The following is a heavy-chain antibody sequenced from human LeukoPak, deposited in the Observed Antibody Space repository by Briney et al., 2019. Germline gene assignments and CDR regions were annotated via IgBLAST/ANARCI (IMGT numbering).Heavy chain of an antibody. CDR3: ATRGGGRGIAAAGDFDY. CDR2: IFYSGST. J-gene: IGHJ4*02. CDR1: GGSISTSNYY. V-gene: IGHV4-39*07. Sequence: PSETLSLTCTVSGGSISTSNYYWGWIRQPPGKGLEWIGNIFYSGSTYYSPSVKSRVTISLDTSRNQFSLKVSSVTAADTAVYYCATRGGGRGIAAAGDFDYWGQGILVTVSS. D-gene: IGHD6-13*01.